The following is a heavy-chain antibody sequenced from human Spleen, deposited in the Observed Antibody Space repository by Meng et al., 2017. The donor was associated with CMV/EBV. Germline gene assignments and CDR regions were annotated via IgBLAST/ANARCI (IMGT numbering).Heavy chain of an antibody. CDR2: IYSGGSST. CDR1: GFTFSSYA. J-gene: IGHJ4*02. D-gene: IGHD3-10*01. Sequence: GGSLRLSCAASGFTFSSYAMSWVRQAPGKGLEWVSVIYSGGSSTYYADSVKGRFTISRDNSKNTLYLQMNSLRAEDTAVYYRARDRVTTVRGVISLWGQGTLVTVSS. CDR3: ARDRVTTVRGVISL. V-gene: IGHV3-23*03.